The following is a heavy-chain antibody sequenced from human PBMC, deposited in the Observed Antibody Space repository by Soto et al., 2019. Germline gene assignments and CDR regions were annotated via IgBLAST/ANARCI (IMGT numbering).Heavy chain of an antibody. CDR2: INAGNGNT. V-gene: IGHV1-3*01. D-gene: IGHD2-2*02. J-gene: IGHJ4*02. Sequence: ASVKVSCRASGYTFTSYAMHWVRLAPGQRLEWMGWINAGNGNTKYSQKFQGRVTITRDTSASTAYMELRSLRSEDTAVYYCARGQSPYCSSTSCYSHFDYWGQGNLVPVYS. CDR3: ARGQSPYCSSTSCYSHFDY. CDR1: GYTFTSYA.